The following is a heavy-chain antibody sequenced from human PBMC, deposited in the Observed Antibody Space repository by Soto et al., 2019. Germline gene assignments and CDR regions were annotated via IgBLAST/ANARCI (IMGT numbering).Heavy chain of an antibody. V-gene: IGHV4-4*02. CDR2: IYHSGST. D-gene: IGHD3-10*01. CDR3: ARRVNMVRGFDP. J-gene: IGHJ5*02. Sequence: SETLSLTCAVSGDSISSTYWWNWVRQPPGKGLEWIGEIYHSGSTNYNPSLKSRVTISIDKSNNQFSLRLNSMTAADTAMYYCARRVNMVRGFDPWGQGTLVTVSS. CDR1: GDSISSTYW.